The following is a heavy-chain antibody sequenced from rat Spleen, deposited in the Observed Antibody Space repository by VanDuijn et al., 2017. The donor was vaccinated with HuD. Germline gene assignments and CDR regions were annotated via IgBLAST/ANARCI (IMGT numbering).Heavy chain of an antibody. V-gene: IGHV5-29*01. CDR2: ITYDGNST. CDR3: TSPYNSGQKFPFAY. Sequence: EVQLVESGGGLVQPGRSMKLSCAASGLSFSKYGMAWVCQAPTKGLEWVATITYDGNSTFYRDSVRGRFTISRDDSESTLYLQMDSLRSEDTATYYCTSPYNSGQKFPFAYWGQGTLVTVSS. CDR1: GLSFSKYG. J-gene: IGHJ3*01. D-gene: IGHD4-3*01.